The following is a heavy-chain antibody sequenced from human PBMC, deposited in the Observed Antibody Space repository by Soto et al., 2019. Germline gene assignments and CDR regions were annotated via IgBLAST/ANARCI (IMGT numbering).Heavy chain of an antibody. CDR3: AKDIAYYYGSGSYMDV. CDR2: ISWNSGSI. V-gene: IGHV3-9*01. CDR1: GFTFDDYA. Sequence: EVQLVESGGGLVQPGRSLRLSCAASGFTFDDYAMHWVRQAPGKGLEWVSGISWNSGSIGYADSVKGRFTISRDNAKSSLYLQMNSLRAEDTALYYCAKDIAYYYGSGSYMDVWGKGTTVTVSS. D-gene: IGHD3-10*01. J-gene: IGHJ6*03.